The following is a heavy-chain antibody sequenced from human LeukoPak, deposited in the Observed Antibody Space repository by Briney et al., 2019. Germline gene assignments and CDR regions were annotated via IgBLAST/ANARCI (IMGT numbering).Heavy chain of an antibody. Sequence: GGSLRLSCAASGFTFSTNWMYWVRQAPGKGLVWVSRINSDGRSIGYADSVKGRFTISRGNAYNTLYLQMNSLRAEDTALYYCASGGRVGDIFDIWGQGTMVRVSS. CDR2: INSDGRSI. CDR3: ASGGRVGDIFDI. CDR1: GFTFSTNW. V-gene: IGHV3-74*01. D-gene: IGHD2-15*01. J-gene: IGHJ3*02.